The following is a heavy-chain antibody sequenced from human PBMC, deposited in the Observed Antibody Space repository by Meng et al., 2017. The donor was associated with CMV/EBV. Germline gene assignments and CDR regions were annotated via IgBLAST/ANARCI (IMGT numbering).Heavy chain of an antibody. CDR2: INPNSGGT. Sequence: ASVKVSCKASGYTVTGYYMHWVRQAPGQGLEWMGWINPNSGGTNYAQKFQGRVTMTRDTSISTAYMELSRLRSDDTAVYYCARAQYCSSTSCYEGNDWFDPWGQGTLVTVSS. V-gene: IGHV1-2*02. D-gene: IGHD2-2*01. CDR3: ARAQYCSSTSCYEGNDWFDP. CDR1: GYTVTGYY. J-gene: IGHJ5*02.